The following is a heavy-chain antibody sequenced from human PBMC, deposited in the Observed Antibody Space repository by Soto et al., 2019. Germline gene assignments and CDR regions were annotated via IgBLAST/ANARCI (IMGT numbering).Heavy chain of an antibody. V-gene: IGHV3-33*01. J-gene: IGHJ6*01. CDR1: GFTFSSYG. CDR2: IWYDGSNK. CDR3: ARGPPGYLSGWYFDYYYGIDV. D-gene: IGHD6-19*01. Sequence: GSLRLSCAASGFTFSSYGMHWVRQAPGKGLEWVAVIWYDGSNKYYADSVKGRFTISRDNSKNTLYLQMNSLRAEDTAVYYCARGPPGYLSGWYFDYYYGIDVWRQGTTVTVSS.